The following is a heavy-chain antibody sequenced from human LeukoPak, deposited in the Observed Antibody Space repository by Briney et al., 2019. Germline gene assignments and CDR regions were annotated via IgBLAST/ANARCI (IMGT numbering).Heavy chain of an antibody. J-gene: IGHJ4*02. V-gene: IGHV4-4*07. Sequence: SETLSLTCSVSDGSISSFCWSWIRQPAGKGLEWIGRICRSEDTNYNPSLKSRVTMSVDTSQNQFSLRLTSVTAADTAIYYCARIRRDSGDWYADDYWGQGTLVTVSS. CDR3: ARIRRDSGDWYADDY. D-gene: IGHD6-19*01. CDR2: ICRSEDT. CDR1: DGSISSFC.